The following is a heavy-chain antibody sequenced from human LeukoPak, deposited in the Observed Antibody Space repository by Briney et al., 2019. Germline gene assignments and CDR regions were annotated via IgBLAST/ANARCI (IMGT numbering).Heavy chain of an antibody. Sequence: VGQSSGKKLEWIGEIYHSGSTNYNPSLKSRVTISVDKFKNQFSLKLSSVTAAETAVYYCARLQDIVVVPATHSGTDIWGKGTTVTVSS. V-gene: IGHV4-4*02. J-gene: IGHJ6*04. CDR2: IYHSGST. D-gene: IGHD2-2*01. CDR3: ARLQDIVVVPATHSGTDI.